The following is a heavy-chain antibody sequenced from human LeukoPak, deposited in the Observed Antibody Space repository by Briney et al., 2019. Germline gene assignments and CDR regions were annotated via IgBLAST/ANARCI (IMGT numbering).Heavy chain of an antibody. CDR1: GGSFSGYY. D-gene: IGHD1-7*01. J-gene: IGHJ4*02. Sequence: PSETLSLTCAVYGGSFSGYYWSWIRQPPGKGLEWIGEINHSGSTNYNPSLKSRVTISEDTSKNQFSLKLSSVTAADTAVYYCARKTGTTDFDYWGQGTLVTVSS. V-gene: IGHV4-34*01. CDR3: ARKTGTTDFDY. CDR2: INHSGST.